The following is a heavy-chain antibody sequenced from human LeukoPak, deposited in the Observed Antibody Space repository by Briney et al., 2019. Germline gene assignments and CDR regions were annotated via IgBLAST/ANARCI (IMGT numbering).Heavy chain of an antibody. J-gene: IGHJ4*02. V-gene: IGHV4-34*01. CDR2: INHSGST. CDR1: SGSFGGFY. D-gene: IGHD5-18*01. Sequence: PSETLSLTCAVYSGSFGGFYWNWIRQPPGKRLEWIGEINHSGSTNYNPSLKSRVTISVDTSKNQFSLKLSSVTAADTAVYYCARRRRGYSYGYPDPYDYWGQGTLVTVSS. CDR3: ARRRRGYSYGYPDPYDY.